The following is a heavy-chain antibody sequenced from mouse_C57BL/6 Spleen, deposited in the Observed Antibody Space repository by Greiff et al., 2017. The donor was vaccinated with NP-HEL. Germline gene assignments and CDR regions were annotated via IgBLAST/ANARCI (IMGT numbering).Heavy chain of an antibody. CDR3: ARASGDYFDY. Sequence: ESGPGLVKPSQSLSLTCSVTGYSITSGYYWNWIRQFPGNKLEWMGYISYDGSNNYNPSLKNRISITRDTSKNQFFLKLNSVTTEDTATYYCARASGDYFDYWGQGTTLTVSS. V-gene: IGHV3-6*01. CDR2: ISYDGSN. CDR1: GYSITSGYY. J-gene: IGHJ2*01.